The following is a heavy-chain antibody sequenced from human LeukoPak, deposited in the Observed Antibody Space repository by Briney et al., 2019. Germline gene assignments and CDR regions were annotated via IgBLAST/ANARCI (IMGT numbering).Heavy chain of an antibody. CDR2: IYTSGST. J-gene: IGHJ6*03. D-gene: IGHD1-26*01. CDR3: PRNPNRSHYRAPYYMDV. CDR1: GGSISSGRYY. Sequence: PSETLSLTCTVSGGSISSGRYYWSWIRQPAGKGLEWIGRIYTSGSTNYNPSLKSRVTISVDTSKNQFSLKLSSVTAADTAVYYCPRNPNRSHYRAPYYMDVWGKGTTVTVSS. V-gene: IGHV4-61*02.